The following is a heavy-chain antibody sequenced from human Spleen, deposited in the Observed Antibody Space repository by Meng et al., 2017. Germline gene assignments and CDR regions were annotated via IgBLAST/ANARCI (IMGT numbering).Heavy chain of an antibody. D-gene: IGHD3-9*01. CDR1: GFTFSSYW. CDR3: ARTSGRLVIYAFDI. CDR2: INSDGSGA. J-gene: IGHJ3*02. Sequence: GESLKISCAASGFTFSSYWMHWVRQAPGKGLVWVSYINSDGSGAIYADSVKGRFTISRDNSKNTLYLQMNSLRAEDTAVYYCARTSGRLVIYAFDIWGQGTRVTVSS. V-gene: IGHV3-74*01.